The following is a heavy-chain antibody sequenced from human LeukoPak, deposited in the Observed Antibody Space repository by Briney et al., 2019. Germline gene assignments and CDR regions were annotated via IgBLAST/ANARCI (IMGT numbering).Heavy chain of an antibody. CDR2: IYYSGNT. CDR1: GDSISSGDYY. V-gene: IGHV4-30-4*02. J-gene: IGHJ6*03. D-gene: IGHD2-2*01. Sequence: PSETLSLTCTVSGDSISSGDYYWSWIRQPPEKGLEWIGYIYYSGNTYYNPSLKSRVTISVDTSKNQFSLKLSSVTAADTAVYYCASSATYCSSTSCYLPYYYYYMDVWGKGTTVTVSS. CDR3: ASSATYCSSTSCYLPYYYYYMDV.